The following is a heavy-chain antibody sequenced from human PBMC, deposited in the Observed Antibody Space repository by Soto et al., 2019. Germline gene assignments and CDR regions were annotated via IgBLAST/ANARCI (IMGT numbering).Heavy chain of an antibody. D-gene: IGHD2-2*02. J-gene: IGHJ4*02. CDR2: IKQDGSEK. Sequence: GGSLRLSCAASGFTFSSYWMSWVRQAPGKGLEWVANIKQDGSEKYYVDSVKGRFTISRDNAKNSLYLQMNSLRAEDTAVYYCARDRALYCSSTSCYTGIFDYWGQGTLVTVSS. V-gene: IGHV3-7*01. CDR1: GFTFSSYW. CDR3: ARDRALYCSSTSCYTGIFDY.